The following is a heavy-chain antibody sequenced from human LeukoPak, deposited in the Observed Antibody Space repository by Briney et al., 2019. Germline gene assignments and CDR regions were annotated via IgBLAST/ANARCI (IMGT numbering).Heavy chain of an antibody. D-gene: IGHD6-13*01. CDR2: IIGSGGNT. CDR3: AKDLARIAAAGSYFDY. V-gene: IGHV3-23*01. J-gene: IGHJ4*02. CDR1: GLTFSSYA. Sequence: GGSLRLSCAASGLTFSSYAMSCVRQAPGKWLEWVSAIIGSGGNTYYADSVKGRFTISRDNSKNTLYLQMNSLRAEDTAVYYCAKDLARIAAAGSYFDYWGQGTLVTVSS.